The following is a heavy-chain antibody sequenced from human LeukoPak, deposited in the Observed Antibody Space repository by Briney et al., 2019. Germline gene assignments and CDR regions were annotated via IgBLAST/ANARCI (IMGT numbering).Heavy chain of an antibody. CDR3: ARRMDYYDSSGYYFYYFDY. V-gene: IGHV4-59*01. CDR1: GGSISSYY. CDR2: IYYSGST. J-gene: IGHJ4*02. Sequence: SETLSLTCTVSGGSISSYYWSWIRQPPGKGLEWIGYIYYSGSTNYNPSLESRVTISVDTSKNQFSLKLSSVTAADTAVYYCARRMDYYDSSGYYFYYFDYWGQGTLVTVSS. D-gene: IGHD3-22*01.